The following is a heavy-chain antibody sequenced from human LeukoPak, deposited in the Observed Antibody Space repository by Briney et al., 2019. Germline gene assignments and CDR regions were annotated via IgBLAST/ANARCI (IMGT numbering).Heavy chain of an antibody. CDR3: ARGGWYSPFDP. V-gene: IGHV1-69*13. Sequence: GASVKVSCKASGYTFTGYYMHWVQQAPGQGLEWMGGIIPIFGTANYAQKFQGRVTITADESTSTAYMELSSLRSEDTAVYYCARGGWYSPFDPWGQGTLVTVSS. D-gene: IGHD6-19*01. CDR2: IIPIFGTA. J-gene: IGHJ5*02. CDR1: GYTFTGYY.